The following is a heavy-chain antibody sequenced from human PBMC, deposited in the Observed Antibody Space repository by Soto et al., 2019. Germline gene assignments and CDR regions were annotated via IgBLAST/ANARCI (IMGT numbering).Heavy chain of an antibody. CDR1: GFTFSSYA. V-gene: IGHV3-23*01. CDR2: MSDSGGST. Sequence: EVQLLESGGGLVQPGGSPRLSCAASGFTFSSYAMGWVRQAPGKGLEWVSVMSDSGGSTYYADSVKGRFTISRDNSENTLFLQMSSLRVEDTAVYYCAKDATRTSGWYYFDYWGQGTLVTVSS. CDR3: AKDATRTSGWYYFDY. J-gene: IGHJ4*02. D-gene: IGHD6-19*01.